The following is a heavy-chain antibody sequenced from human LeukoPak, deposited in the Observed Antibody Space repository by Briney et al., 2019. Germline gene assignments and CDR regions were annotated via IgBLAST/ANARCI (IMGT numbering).Heavy chain of an antibody. Sequence: ASVKVSCKASGGTFSSYAISWVRQAPGQGLEWMGGIIPIFGTANYAQKFQGRVTITTGESTSTAYMELSSLRSEDTAVYYCAVSSGWYIYYFDYWGQGTLVTVSS. D-gene: IGHD6-19*01. CDR1: GGTFSSYA. J-gene: IGHJ4*02. V-gene: IGHV1-69*05. CDR3: AVSSGWYIYYFDY. CDR2: IIPIFGTA.